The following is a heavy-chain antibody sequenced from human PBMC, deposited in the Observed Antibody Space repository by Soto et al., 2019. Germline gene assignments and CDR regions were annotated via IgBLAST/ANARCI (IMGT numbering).Heavy chain of an antibody. Sequence: GGSLRLSCAASGFTFSSYAMSWVRQAPGKGLEWVSAISGSGGGTYYADSVKGRFTISRDNSKNTLYLQMNSLRAEDTAVYYCARENRIVGATRSYYYFDYWGQGTLVTVSS. J-gene: IGHJ4*02. D-gene: IGHD1-26*01. CDR2: ISGSGGGT. V-gene: IGHV3-23*01. CDR1: GFTFSSYA. CDR3: ARENRIVGATRSYYYFDY.